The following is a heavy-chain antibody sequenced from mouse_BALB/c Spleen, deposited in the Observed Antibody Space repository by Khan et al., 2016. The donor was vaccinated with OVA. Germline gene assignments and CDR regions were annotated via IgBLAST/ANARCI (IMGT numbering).Heavy chain of an antibody. J-gene: IGHJ4*01. D-gene: IGHD1-1*01. V-gene: IGHV3-2*02. CDR2: ISYSGST. CDR1: GYSITSDYA. Sequence: EVQLQESGPGLVKPSQSLSLTCTVTGYSITSDYAWTWIRQFPGNKLEWMGYISYSGSTKYNPALKSRISITRDTYTNQFFLQLNSVTTDDTATDYCAREGSRYNYAMDYWGQGTAVTVAS. CDR3: AREGSRYNYAMDY.